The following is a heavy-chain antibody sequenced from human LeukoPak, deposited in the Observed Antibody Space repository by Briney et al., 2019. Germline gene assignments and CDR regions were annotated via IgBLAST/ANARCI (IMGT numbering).Heavy chain of an antibody. Sequence: SQTLSLTCAISGDSVSSNSATWNWIRQSPSRGLEWLGRTYYRSKWFNDYAVSVKSRITVNPDTSKNQFFLHLNSVTPGDTAVYYCARDSALGLDSFDIWGQATMVTVSS. J-gene: IGHJ3*02. CDR3: ARDSALGLDSFDI. D-gene: IGHD7-27*01. CDR1: GDSVSSNSAT. V-gene: IGHV6-1*01. CDR2: TYYRSKWFN.